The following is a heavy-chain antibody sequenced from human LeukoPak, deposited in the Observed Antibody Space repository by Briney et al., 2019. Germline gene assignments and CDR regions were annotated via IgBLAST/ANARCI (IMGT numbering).Heavy chain of an antibody. J-gene: IGHJ4*02. Sequence: PGGSLRLSCAASGVTFSSYAMSWVRQAPGKGLEWVSAISGSGGSTYYADSVKGRFTISRDNSKNTLYLQMNSLRAEDTAVYYCAKDQTYYGQPYYFDYWGQGTLVTVSS. CDR1: GVTFSSYA. V-gene: IGHV3-23*01. CDR3: AKDQTYYGQPYYFDY. D-gene: IGHD3-10*01. CDR2: ISGSGGST.